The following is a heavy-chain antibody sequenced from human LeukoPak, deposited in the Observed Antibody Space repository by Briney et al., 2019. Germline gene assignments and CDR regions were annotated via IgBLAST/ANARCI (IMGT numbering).Heavy chain of an antibody. D-gene: IGHD3-10*02. J-gene: IGHJ6*04. CDR1: GFTVSSYE. CDR3: AELGITMIGGV. CDR2: ISSSGSTI. Sequence: GGSLRLACAAAGFTVSSYEMRWVRQAPGKGLEWVSYISSSGSTIYYADSVKGRFTIPRDNAKNSLYLQMNSLRAEDTAVYYCAELGITMIGGVWGKGTTVTISS. V-gene: IGHV3-48*03.